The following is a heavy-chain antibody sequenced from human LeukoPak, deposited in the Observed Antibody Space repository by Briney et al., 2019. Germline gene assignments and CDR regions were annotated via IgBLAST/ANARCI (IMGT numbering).Heavy chain of an antibody. CDR3: AKGPQYSSGCYSDY. Sequence: PGGSLRLSCAASGFTFDDYAMHWVRQAPGKGLEWVSLISWDSGNTYYADSVKGRFTISRDNSKNSLYLQMNSLRTEDTALYYCAKGPQYSSGCYSDYWGQGTLVTVSS. CDR1: GFTFDDYA. V-gene: IGHV3-43D*03. J-gene: IGHJ4*02. D-gene: IGHD6-19*01. CDR2: ISWDSGNT.